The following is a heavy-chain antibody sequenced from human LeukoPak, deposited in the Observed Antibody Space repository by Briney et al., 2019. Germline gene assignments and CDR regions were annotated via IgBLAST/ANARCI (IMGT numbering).Heavy chain of an antibody. CDR2: VEQDGSEQ. J-gene: IGHJ4*02. V-gene: IGHV3-7*01. Sequence: GGSLRLSCATSGFTFTRYWMAWIRQSPGKGLEWVVNVEQDGSEQYWLDSVEGRFTVSRDNAENSLYLQMNNLRAEDTGVYFCSNGIYDRSFWGQGTLVTVSS. CDR1: GFTFTRYW. CDR3: SNGIYDRSF. D-gene: IGHD3-22*01.